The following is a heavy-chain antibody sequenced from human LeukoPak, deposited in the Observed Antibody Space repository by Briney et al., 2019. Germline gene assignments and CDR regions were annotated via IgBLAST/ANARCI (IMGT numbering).Heavy chain of an antibody. CDR3: ARGFWSGYYQFDY. J-gene: IGHJ4*02. Sequence: GGSLRLSCAASGFTFSSYSMNWVRQAPGKGLEWVSSISSSSSYIYYADSVKGRFTISRGNAKNSLYLQMNSLRAEDTAVYYCARGFWSGYYQFDYWGQGTLVTVSS. CDR1: GFTFSSYS. D-gene: IGHD3-3*01. CDR2: ISSSSSYI. V-gene: IGHV3-21*01.